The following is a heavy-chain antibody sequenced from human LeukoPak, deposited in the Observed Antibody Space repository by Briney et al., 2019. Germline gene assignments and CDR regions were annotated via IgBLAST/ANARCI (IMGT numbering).Heavy chain of an antibody. V-gene: IGHV4-4*07. D-gene: IGHD4-17*01. CDR3: ARDPTTVTTIFDS. CDR2: IYPGESIYASENT. J-gene: IGHJ4*02. Sequence: SSETLSLTCSVSGVSISAYYWSWIRQPAGKGLEWIGRIYPGESIYASENTNYNPSLKSRVSMSGDTSKNQVSLKLRSVTAADTAVYYCARDPTTVTTIFDSWGQGTLVTVSS. CDR1: GVSISAYY.